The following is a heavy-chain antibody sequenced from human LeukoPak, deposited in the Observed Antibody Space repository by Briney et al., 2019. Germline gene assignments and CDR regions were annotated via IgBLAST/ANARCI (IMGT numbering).Heavy chain of an antibody. V-gene: IGHV3-30-3*01. Sequence: PGRSLRLSWAASGFTFSSYAMHWVSQAPGKGLEWVAVISYDGSNKYYADSVKGRFTISRDNSKNTLYLQMNSLRAEDTAVYYCANALPGYSYGLPLFVYWGQGALVTVAS. J-gene: IGHJ4*02. CDR1: GFTFSSYA. D-gene: IGHD5-18*01. CDR3: ANALPGYSYGLPLFVY. CDR2: ISYDGSNK.